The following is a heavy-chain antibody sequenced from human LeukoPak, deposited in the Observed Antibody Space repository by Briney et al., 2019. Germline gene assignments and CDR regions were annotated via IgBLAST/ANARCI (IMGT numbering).Heavy chain of an antibody. V-gene: IGHV3-23*01. J-gene: IGHJ4*02. CDR2: ISGSGGST. Sequence: PGGSLRLSCAASGFTFSSYAMSWVRQALGKGLEWVSAISGSGGSTYYADSVKGRFTISRDNSKNTLYLQMNSLRAEDTAVYYCAEDRRSGGSCLDYWGQGTLVTVSS. CDR1: GFTFSSYA. CDR3: AEDRRSGGSCLDY. D-gene: IGHD2-15*01.